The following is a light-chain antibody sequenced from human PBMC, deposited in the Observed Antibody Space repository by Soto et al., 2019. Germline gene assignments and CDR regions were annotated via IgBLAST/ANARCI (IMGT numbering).Light chain of an antibody. CDR2: GAS. CDR3: QQYNNWPIT. CDR1: QSVSSN. Sequence: VIPSSPATLSFSPRSRANLSCRASQSVSSNLAWYQQKPGQVPSLLIFGASTRATGIPARFSGSGSGTEFTLTISSLQSEDFAVYYCQQYNNWPITFGQGTRLEIK. J-gene: IGKJ5*01. V-gene: IGKV3-15*01.